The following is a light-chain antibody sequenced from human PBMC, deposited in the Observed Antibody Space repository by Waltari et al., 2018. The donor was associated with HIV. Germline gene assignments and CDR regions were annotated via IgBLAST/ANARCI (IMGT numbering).Light chain of an antibody. V-gene: IGKV2D-29*01. J-gene: IGKJ4*01. CDR2: EVS. CDR3: MQSAQFPLT. Sequence: EIVMTQTPPSLSVAPGQAASISCKSSETLLQSDGKTYFYWYVQKTGQPPQLLLYEVSNRFAGVPDRFSGSGSGTDLTLIMSRVEAEDVGVYYCMQSAQFPLTFGGGTKVEIK. CDR1: ETLLQSDGKTY.